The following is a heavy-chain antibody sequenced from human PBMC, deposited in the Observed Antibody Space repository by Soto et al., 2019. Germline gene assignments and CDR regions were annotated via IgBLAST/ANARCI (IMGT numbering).Heavy chain of an antibody. V-gene: IGHV1-18*04. CDR3: ARVILPRSYYCDY. J-gene: IGHJ4*02. D-gene: IGHD3-10*01. CDR1: GYPFTSYG. Sequence: AASVQVSCKASGYPFTSYGISWVRQAPGQGLEWMGWISAYNGNTNYAQKLQGRVTMTTDTSTSTAYMELRSLRSDDTAVYYCARVILPRSYYCDYWGQGTLVTVSS. CDR2: ISAYNGNT.